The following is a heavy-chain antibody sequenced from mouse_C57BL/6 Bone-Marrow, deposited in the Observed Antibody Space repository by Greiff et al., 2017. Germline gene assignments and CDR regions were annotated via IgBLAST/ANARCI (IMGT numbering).Heavy chain of an antibody. CDR3: TTCDYDGSDY. J-gene: IGHJ2*01. V-gene: IGHV14-4*01. CDR1: GFNIKDDY. CDR2: IDPENGDT. Sequence: EVQLQQSGAELVRPGASVKLSCTASGFNIKDDYMHWVKQRPEQGLEWIGWIDPENGDTEYASKFQGKATITADTSSNTAYLQLSSLTSEDTAVYYCTTCDYDGSDYWGQGTTLTVSS. D-gene: IGHD2-4*01.